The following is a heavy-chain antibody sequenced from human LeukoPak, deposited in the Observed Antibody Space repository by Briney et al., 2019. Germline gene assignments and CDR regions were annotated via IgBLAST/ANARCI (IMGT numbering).Heavy chain of an antibody. Sequence: KTSETLSLTCAVYGGSFSGYYWSWIRQPPGKGLEWIGEINHSGSTNYNPSLKSRVTISVDTSKNQFSLKLSSVTAAGTAVYYCARGLRYFDWLSSRNLVRTPGNWFDPWGQGTLVTVSS. D-gene: IGHD3-9*01. J-gene: IGHJ5*02. CDR3: ARGLRYFDWLSSRNLVRTPGNWFDP. CDR1: GGSFSGYY. V-gene: IGHV4-34*01. CDR2: INHSGST.